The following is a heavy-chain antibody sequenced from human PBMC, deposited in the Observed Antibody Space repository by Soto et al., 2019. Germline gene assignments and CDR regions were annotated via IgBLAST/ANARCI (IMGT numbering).Heavy chain of an antibody. CDR3: ARYGTRGDW. CDR2: ISSSGLTT. V-gene: IGHV3-48*03. D-gene: IGHD3-10*01. Sequence: PXGSRRLSCQASGFNFRMYEMHWVRKAPGKGLEWVSYISSSGLTTYYADFAEGRFTISRDNAKDSLYLHLNSLRVGDTAVYYCARYGTRGDWWGLGSQVTVSS. J-gene: IGHJ5*01. CDR1: GFNFRMYE.